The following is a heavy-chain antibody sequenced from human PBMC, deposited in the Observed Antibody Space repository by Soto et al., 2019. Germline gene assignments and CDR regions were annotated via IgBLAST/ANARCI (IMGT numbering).Heavy chain of an antibody. J-gene: IGHJ6*02. V-gene: IGHV4-59*08. CDR1: DSISTYY. CDR2: IYYSGST. D-gene: IGHD1-26*01. CDR3: AREQAKGGYYYYGMDV. Sequence: SETLSLTCTVDSISTYYWNWIRQPPGKGLEWIGYIYYSGSTNYNPSLKSRVTISVDTSKNQFSLKLSSVTAADTAVYYCAREQAKGGYYYYGMDVWGQGTTVTVSS.